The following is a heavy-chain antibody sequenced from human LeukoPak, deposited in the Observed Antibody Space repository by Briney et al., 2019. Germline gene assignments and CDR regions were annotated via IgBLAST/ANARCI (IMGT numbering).Heavy chain of an antibody. D-gene: IGHD3-22*01. CDR1: GFTFSTYA. V-gene: IGHV3-23*01. CDR3: ARDPYDSSGYDWFDP. J-gene: IGHJ5*02. CDR2: IGGSGSNT. Sequence: GGSLRLSCAASGFTFSTYAMTWVRQSPGKGLEWVSTIGGSGSNTYYADSVKGRFTISRDNAKNSLYLQMNSLRAEDTAVYYCARDPYDSSGYDWFDPWGQGTLVTVSS.